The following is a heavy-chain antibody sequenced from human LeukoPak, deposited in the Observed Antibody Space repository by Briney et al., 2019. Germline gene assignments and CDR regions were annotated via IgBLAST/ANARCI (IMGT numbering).Heavy chain of an antibody. J-gene: IGHJ4*02. V-gene: IGHV3-7*03. CDR1: GFTFSSYW. D-gene: IGHD2-21*01. Sequence: PGGSLRLSCAASGFTFSSYWMSWVRQAPGKGLEWVANIKQDGGEKYYVDSVKGRFTISRDNAKNSLYLQMNSLRAEDTAVYYCARDEALREFYSGGDYWGQGTLVTVSS. CDR2: IKQDGGEK. CDR3: ARDEALREFYSGGDY.